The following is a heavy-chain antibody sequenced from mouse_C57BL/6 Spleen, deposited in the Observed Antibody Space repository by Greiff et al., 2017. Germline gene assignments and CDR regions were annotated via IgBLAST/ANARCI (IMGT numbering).Heavy chain of an antibody. CDR3: ARRGYYGSSSYAMDY. CDR1: GYAFSSYW. D-gene: IGHD1-1*01. V-gene: IGHV1-80*01. Sequence: VKLQESGAELVKPGASVKISCKASGYAFSSYWMNWVKQRPGQGLEWIGQIYPGDGDTNYTGKFQGKATLTADKSSSTAYMQRSSLTSEDAAVYFCARRGYYGSSSYAMDYWGQGTSVTVSS. J-gene: IGHJ4*01. CDR2: IYPGDGDT.